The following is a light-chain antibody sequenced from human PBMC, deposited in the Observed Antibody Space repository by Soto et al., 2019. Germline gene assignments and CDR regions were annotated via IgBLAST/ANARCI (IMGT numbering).Light chain of an antibody. J-gene: IGLJ2*01. CDR1: SSDIGGYDY. CDR3: SSYTSSSTVV. V-gene: IGLV2-14*01. Sequence: QSALTQPASVSGSPGQSITISCIGTSSDIGGYDYVSWYQQHPGKAPKLMIYDVSNRPSGVSNRFSGSKSANTASLTISGLQAEDEADYYCSSYTSSSTVVFGGGTKVTVL. CDR2: DVS.